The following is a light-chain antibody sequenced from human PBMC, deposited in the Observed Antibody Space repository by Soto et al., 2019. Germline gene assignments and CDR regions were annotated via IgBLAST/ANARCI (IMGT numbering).Light chain of an antibody. CDR2: AAS. CDR3: QQADSVPRT. J-gene: IGKJ1*01. Sequence: DIQMTQSPSSVSASVGDRVTITCRASQDISSWLAWYQQKPGKAPKLLIYAASLLQSGVPSRFSGSGSGTDFTLTISSLQPEDFATYYLQQADSVPRTFGRATKVEIK. V-gene: IGKV1-12*01. CDR1: QDISSW.